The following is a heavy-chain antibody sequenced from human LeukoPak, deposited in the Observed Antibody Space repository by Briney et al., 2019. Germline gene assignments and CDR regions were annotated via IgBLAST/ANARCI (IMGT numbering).Heavy chain of an antibody. V-gene: IGHV1-8*01. Sequence: ASVKVSCKTSGYTLSSYDINWVRQAADQGLEWMGCMNPNSGNTGYAQKFQGRVTITSSTSTSTAFMELGSLTSEDTAVYYCARGGASAAARRFDPWGQGTLVTVSS. D-gene: IGHD6-13*01. CDR2: MNPNSGNT. CDR1: GYTLSSYD. CDR3: ARGGASAAARRFDP. J-gene: IGHJ5*02.